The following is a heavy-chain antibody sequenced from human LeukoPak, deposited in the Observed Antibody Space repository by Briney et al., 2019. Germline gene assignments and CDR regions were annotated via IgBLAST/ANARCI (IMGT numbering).Heavy chain of an antibody. D-gene: IGHD3-22*01. J-gene: IGHJ4*02. CDR2: ISYSGST. Sequence: TSETLSLTCTVSGGSISRYYWSWIRQPPGKGLEWIGYISYSGSTNYNPFLKSRVTISVDTSKNQFSLKLSSVTAADTAMYYCARHLYESRGQTSFDYWGQGTLVTVSS. V-gene: IGHV4-59*08. CDR1: GGSISRYY. CDR3: ARHLYESRGQTSFDY.